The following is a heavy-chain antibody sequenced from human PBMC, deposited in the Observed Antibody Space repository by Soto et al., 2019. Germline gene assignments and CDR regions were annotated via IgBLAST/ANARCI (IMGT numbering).Heavy chain of an antibody. J-gene: IGHJ6*02. V-gene: IGHV1-18*01. CDR2: ISPYTGNT. Sequence: QVQLVQSGDEVKKPGASVKVSCKASGYIFVNYGIAWVRQAPGQGLEWMGWISPYTGNTHSATKIQGRLTMTTDTSTSTAYMDLGSLTSDDTAVYYCVMVDNYVTPTPQDVWGPGTTITVSS. CDR1: GYIFVNYG. CDR3: VMVDNYVTPTPQDV. D-gene: IGHD3-16*01.